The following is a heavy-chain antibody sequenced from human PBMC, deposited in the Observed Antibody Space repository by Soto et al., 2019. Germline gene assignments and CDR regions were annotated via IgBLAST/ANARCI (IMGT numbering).Heavy chain of an antibody. CDR2: INHSGTT. CDR3: ARGAFGEFYYSFYMDV. J-gene: IGHJ6*03. V-gene: IGHV4-34*01. Sequence: QVQLQQWGAGLLKPSETLSLTCAVYVGSFSGYYWSWIRQPPGKGLEWIGEINHSGTTNYNPSLKSRVTISVETSKNQFSLKLSSVTAADTAVYYCARGAFGEFYYSFYMDVWGRGTTVTVSS. CDR1: VGSFSGYY. D-gene: IGHD3-10*01.